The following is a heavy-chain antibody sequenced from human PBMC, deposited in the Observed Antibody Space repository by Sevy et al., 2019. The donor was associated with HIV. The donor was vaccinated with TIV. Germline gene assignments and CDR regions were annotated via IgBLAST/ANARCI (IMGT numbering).Heavy chain of an antibody. D-gene: IGHD6-13*01. J-gene: IGHJ3*02. CDR3: AKEGRMKPYSGSSWYEHGGAFDN. V-gene: IGHV3-23*01. CDR2: ISGSGGST. CDR1: GFTFSSYA. Sequence: GGSLRLSCAASGFTFSSYAMSWVRQAPGKGLEWVSAISGSGGSTYYADSVKGRFTISRDNSKNTLYLQMNSLRAEDTAVYYCAKEGRMKPYSGSSWYEHGGAFDNWGQGTMVTVSS.